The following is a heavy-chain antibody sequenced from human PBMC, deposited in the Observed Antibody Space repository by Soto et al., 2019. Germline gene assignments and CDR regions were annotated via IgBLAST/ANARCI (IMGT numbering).Heavy chain of an antibody. V-gene: IGHV1-18*01. CDR3: ARVIGYYYHMDV. CDR1: GYTFTTYD. CDR2: ISAYNGNT. D-gene: IGHD3-22*01. Sequence: QVQLVQSGGEVKKPGASVKVSCKASGYTFTTYDLSWVRQAPGQGLEWMGWISAYNGNTNYAQNLQGRVTMTTDTSTSTAYMELRSLRSDDTAVYYYARVIGYYYHMDVWGQGTTVTVSS. J-gene: IGHJ6*02.